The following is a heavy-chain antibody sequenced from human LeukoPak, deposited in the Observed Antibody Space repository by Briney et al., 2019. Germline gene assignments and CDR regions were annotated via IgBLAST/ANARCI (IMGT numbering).Heavy chain of an antibody. J-gene: IGHJ6*02. CDR1: GGSIRTGNYY. CDR2: ISYAGST. CDR3: AKSIAAAGVYGMDV. V-gene: IGHV4-39*01. Sequence: SETLSLACTVSGGSIRTGNYYWGWIRQPPGKGLEWIGCISYAGSTYYNVSLKSRVTISVDTSNYQFPLKLSSVTAADTAVYYCAKSIAAAGVYGMDVWGQGTTVTVSS. D-gene: IGHD6-13*01.